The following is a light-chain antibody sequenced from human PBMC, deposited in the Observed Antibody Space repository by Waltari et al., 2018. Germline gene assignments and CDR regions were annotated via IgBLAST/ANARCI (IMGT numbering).Light chain of an antibody. Sequence: DIQMTQSPSALSASVGDRVIITCRASQTISVWLAWYQQKPGEAPNLLIYMASTLERGVPSRFSGSGDGTEFTLTISSVRPDDFGTYYCQQYSSVPLTFGGGTKVEIK. CDR2: MAS. CDR1: QTISVW. J-gene: IGKJ4*01. CDR3: QQYSSVPLT. V-gene: IGKV1-5*03.